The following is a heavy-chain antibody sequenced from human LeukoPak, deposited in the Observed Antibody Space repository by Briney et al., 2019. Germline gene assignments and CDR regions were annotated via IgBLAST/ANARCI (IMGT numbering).Heavy chain of an antibody. CDR3: AKDEVGRHFEY. CDR1: GFTFSSYS. CDR2: ISSSGSTI. Sequence: QSGGSLRLSCAASGFTFSSYSMNWVRQAPGKGLEWVSYISSSGSTIYYADSVKGRFTISRDNAKNSLYLQMNSLRAEDTAVYYCAKDEVGRHFEYWGQGTLVTVSS. D-gene: IGHD1-26*01. V-gene: IGHV3-48*04. J-gene: IGHJ4*02.